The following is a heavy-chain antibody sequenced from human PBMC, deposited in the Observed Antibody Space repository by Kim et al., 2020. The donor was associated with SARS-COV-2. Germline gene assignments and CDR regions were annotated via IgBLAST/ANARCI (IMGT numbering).Heavy chain of an antibody. D-gene: IGHD2-21*02. CDR3: AREGRAVVVTASWYFDL. V-gene: IGHV4-39*07. J-gene: IGHJ2*01. Sequence: LKRPVTISVDTSKNQFSLKLSSVTAADTAVYYCAREGRAVVVTASWYFDLWGRGTLVTVSS.